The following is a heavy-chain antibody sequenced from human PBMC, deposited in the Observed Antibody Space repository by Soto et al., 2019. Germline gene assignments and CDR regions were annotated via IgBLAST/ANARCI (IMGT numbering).Heavy chain of an antibody. CDR2: INVADGNT. CDR3: ATGAPHTSGYYPNDY. J-gene: IGHJ4*02. CDR1: GYTFTPYP. V-gene: IGHV1-3*05. Sequence: QVQVVQSGAEEKKPGASVRISCKAFGYTFTPYPIHWVRQAPGQGLEWMAWINVADGNTRYSQRFQGRVTVTRDTSATTAYMELSSLRSEDTCVYFCATGAPHTSGYYPNDYWGQGTLVTVSS. D-gene: IGHD3-22*01.